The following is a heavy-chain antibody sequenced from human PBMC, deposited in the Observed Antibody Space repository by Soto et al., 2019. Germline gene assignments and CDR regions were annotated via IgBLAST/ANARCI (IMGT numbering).Heavy chain of an antibody. CDR2: IIPILGIA. J-gene: IGHJ6*02. CDR1: GGTFSSYT. D-gene: IGHD2-15*01. Sequence: QVQLVQSGAEVKKPGSSVKVSCKASGGTFSSYTISWVRQAPGQGLEWMGRIIPILGIANYAQKFQGRVTITADKSTITAYMEVSSLRSEDTAVYYCAREEGGRYYYYGMDVWGQGTTVTVSS. CDR3: AREEGGRYYYYGMDV. V-gene: IGHV1-69*08.